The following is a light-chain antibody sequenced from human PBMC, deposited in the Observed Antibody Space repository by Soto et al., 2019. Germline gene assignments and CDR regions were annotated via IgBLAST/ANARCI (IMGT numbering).Light chain of an antibody. CDR1: QTGDSHY. CDR2: AVF. CDR3: QHYGYPKWK. J-gene: IGKJ1*01. V-gene: IGKV3-20*01. Sequence: EMILTQSPDTLSLSPGERATLPCRASQTGDSHYLAWYQQRPGQAPRLPIRAVFIMAAGIPVRFSGSGSETDFTLTISRLEPEDTAVYFCQHYGYPKWKIGHGNKVEIQ.